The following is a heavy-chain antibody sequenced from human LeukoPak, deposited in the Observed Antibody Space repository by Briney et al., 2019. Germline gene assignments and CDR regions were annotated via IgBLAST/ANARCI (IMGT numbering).Heavy chain of an antibody. CDR2: VKSDGSST. V-gene: IGHV3-74*01. CDR1: GFTFSSYA. D-gene: IGHD3-10*01. Sequence: GGSLRLSCAASGFTFSSYAMHWVRHAPGKGLVWVSRVKSDGSSTSYADSVKGRFTISRDNSKNTLYLQMNSLRAEDTAVYYCAKEGSLLWFGELLREYYFDYWGQGTLVTVSS. J-gene: IGHJ4*02. CDR3: AKEGSLLWFGELLREYYFDY.